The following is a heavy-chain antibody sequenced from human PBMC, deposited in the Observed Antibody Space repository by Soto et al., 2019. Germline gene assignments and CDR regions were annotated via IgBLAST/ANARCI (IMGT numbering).Heavy chain of an antibody. CDR2: ISYDGRET. V-gene: IGHV3-30-3*01. Sequence: GGSLRLSCAASGFTFSAYAFHWVRRAPGKGLEWLSVISYDGRETHYADSVEGRLIISRDSSKKTAYLQMNSLRGDDTAVYFCATDPVAVTGSFIDSWGQGTLVTVSS. CDR1: GFTFSAYA. J-gene: IGHJ4*02. CDR3: ATDPVAVTGSFIDS. D-gene: IGHD2-21*02.